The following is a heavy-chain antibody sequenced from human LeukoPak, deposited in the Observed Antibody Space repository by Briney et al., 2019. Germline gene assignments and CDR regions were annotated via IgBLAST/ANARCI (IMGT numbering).Heavy chain of an antibody. CDR3: ARGKLNYYDSSGYYRRTTDAFDI. D-gene: IGHD3-22*01. J-gene: IGHJ3*02. CDR1: GGSISSYY. Sequence: PSETLSLTCTVSGGSISSYYWSWIRQPPGKGLEWIGYIYYSGSTNYNPSLRSRVTISVDTSKNQFSLKLSSVTAADTAVYYCARGKLNYYDSSGYYRRTTDAFDIWGQGTMVTVSS. V-gene: IGHV4-59*01. CDR2: IYYSGST.